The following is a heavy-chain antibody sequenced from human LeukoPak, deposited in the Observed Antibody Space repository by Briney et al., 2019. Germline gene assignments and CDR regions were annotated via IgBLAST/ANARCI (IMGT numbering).Heavy chain of an antibody. Sequence: GGSLRLSCAASGFTFSSYAMSWVRQAPGKGLEWVSAISGSGGSTYYADSVKGRFTISRDNSKNTLYLQMNSLRVGDTAVYYCAREMSGSGKNYWGRGTLVTVSS. CDR3: AREMSGSGKNY. J-gene: IGHJ4*02. CDR2: ISGSGGST. D-gene: IGHD3-10*01. V-gene: IGHV3-23*01. CDR1: GFTFSSYA.